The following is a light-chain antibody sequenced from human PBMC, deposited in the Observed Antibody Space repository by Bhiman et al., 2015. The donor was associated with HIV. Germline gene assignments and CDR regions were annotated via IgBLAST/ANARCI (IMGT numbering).Light chain of an antibody. Sequence: QSALTQPASVSGWPGQSITISCTGTSSDVGTYNLVSWYQQHPGKAPKLMIYDVINRPSGVSNRFSGSKSGNTASLTISGLQTEDEADYYCSSYTSSSTEVFGTGTKVTVL. J-gene: IGLJ1*01. CDR3: SSYTSSSTEV. CDR2: DVI. V-gene: IGLV2-14*02. CDR1: SSDVGTYNL.